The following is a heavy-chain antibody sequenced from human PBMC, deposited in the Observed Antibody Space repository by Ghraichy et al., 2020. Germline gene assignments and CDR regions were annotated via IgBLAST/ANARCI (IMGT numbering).Heavy chain of an antibody. CDR2: INHSGST. D-gene: IGHD3-3*01. V-gene: IGHV4-34*01. CDR1: GGSFSGYY. Sequence: SETLSLTCAVYGGSFSGYYWSWIRQPPGKGLEWIGEINHSGSTNYNPSLKSRVTISVDTSKNQFSLKLSSVTAADTAVYYCARASHREILRFLEWLPYYGMDVWGQGTTVTVSS. CDR3: ARASHREILRFLEWLPYYGMDV. J-gene: IGHJ6*02.